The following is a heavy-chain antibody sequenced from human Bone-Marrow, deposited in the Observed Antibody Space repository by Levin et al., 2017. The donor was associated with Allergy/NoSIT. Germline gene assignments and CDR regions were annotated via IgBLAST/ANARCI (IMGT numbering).Heavy chain of an antibody. CDR2: IYYPGKT. V-gene: IGHV4-31*02. Sequence: SETLSLTCTVSGESVSSCGFYWTWIRQYPGKGLEWIRHIYYPGKTSYNPSLKSRVSISEDRSKNQFSLKLDSVTAAVSAVYYCARESVYYGSGSWIDCWGQGTLVTVSS. D-gene: IGHD3-10*01. CDR3: ARESVYYGSGSWIDC. J-gene: IGHJ4*02. CDR1: GESVSSCGFY.